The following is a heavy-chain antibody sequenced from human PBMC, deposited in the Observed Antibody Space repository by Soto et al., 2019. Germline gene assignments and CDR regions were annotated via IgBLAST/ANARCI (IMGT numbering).Heavy chain of an antibody. D-gene: IGHD6-13*01. J-gene: IGHJ4*02. Sequence: QVQLVQSGAEVKKPGASVKVSCRASGYTFSTYDIDWVRLAPGQGLEWMGSMNPNTGNTEYVQKFQGRVTMTRDTSESTFYMELSSLRSEDTAIYYCARTMGGIAAAGNDYWGQGTLVTVSS. CDR1: GYTFSTYD. CDR3: ARTMGGIAAAGNDY. CDR2: MNPNTGNT. V-gene: IGHV1-8*01.